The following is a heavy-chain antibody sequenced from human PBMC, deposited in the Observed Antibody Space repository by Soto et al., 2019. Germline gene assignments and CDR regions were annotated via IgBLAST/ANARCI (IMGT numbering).Heavy chain of an antibody. D-gene: IGHD5-18*01. CDR3: ARLPGYSYGYAYYYGMDV. CDR1: GGSISSYY. V-gene: IGHV4-59*01. CDR2: IYYSGST. Sequence: SETLSLTCTVSGGSISSYYWSWIRQPPGKGLEWIGYIYYSGSTNYNPSLKSRVTISVDTSKSQFSLKLSSVTAADTAVYYCARLPGYSYGYAYYYGMDVWGQGTTVTVSS. J-gene: IGHJ6*02.